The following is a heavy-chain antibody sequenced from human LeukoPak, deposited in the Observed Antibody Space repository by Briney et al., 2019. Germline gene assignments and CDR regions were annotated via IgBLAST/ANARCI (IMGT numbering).Heavy chain of an antibody. Sequence: GGSLGLSCAASGFTFSSYAMHWVRQAPGKGLEWVAVISYDGSNKYYADSVKGRFINSRDNSKSTLYLQMNSLRAEDTAVYYCARGYDFWSGYYLDYWGQGTLVTVSS. CDR1: GFTFSSYA. V-gene: IGHV3-30*01. CDR2: ISYDGSNK. D-gene: IGHD3-3*01. CDR3: ARGYDFWSGYYLDY. J-gene: IGHJ4*02.